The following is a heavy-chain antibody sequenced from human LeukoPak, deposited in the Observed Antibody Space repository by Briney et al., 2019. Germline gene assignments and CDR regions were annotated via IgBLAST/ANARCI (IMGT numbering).Heavy chain of an antibody. CDR3: ATVHASGCPGNY. CDR2: FKRETDGGTA. CDR1: GFTFRSYW. V-gene: IGHV3-15*01. D-gene: IGHD6-19*01. Sequence: GGSLRLSCAASGFTFRSYWMSWVRQAPGRGLEWVGRFKRETDGGTADYAAPVKGRFTISRDDSKNTLFLQMNSLKTEDTAVYYCATVHASGCPGNYWGQGTLVTVSS. J-gene: IGHJ4*02.